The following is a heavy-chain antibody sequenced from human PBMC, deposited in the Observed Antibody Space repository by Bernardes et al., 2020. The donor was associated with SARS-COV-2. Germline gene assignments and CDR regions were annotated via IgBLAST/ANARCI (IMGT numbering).Heavy chain of an antibody. D-gene: IGHD3-22*01. J-gene: IGHJ4*02. V-gene: IGHV1-18*01. CDR3: VRGYSESSGYSLFDH. CDR1: GYFFTSYG. Sequence: ASVKVSCKASGYFFTSYGISWVRQAPGQGLEWMGWVSAYNGNTNYAQKLKGRVTMTTDASTTTAYMELRSLRSVDTALYYCVRGYSESSGYSLFDHWGQGTLVTVSS. CDR2: VSAYNGNT.